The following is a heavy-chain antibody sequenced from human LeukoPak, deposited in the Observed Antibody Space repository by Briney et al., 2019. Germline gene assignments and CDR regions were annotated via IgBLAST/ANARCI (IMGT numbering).Heavy chain of an antibody. CDR3: ASRIYYGSGSYYSLFDC. CDR2: INHSGST. V-gene: IGHV4-34*01. J-gene: IGHJ4*02. D-gene: IGHD3-10*01. Sequence: PSETLSLTCAVYGGSFSGYYWSWIRQPPGKGLEWIGEINHSGSTNYNPSLKSRVTISVDTSKNQFSLKLSSVTAADTAVYYCASRIYYGSGSYYSLFDCWGQGTLVTVSS. CDR1: GGSFSGYY.